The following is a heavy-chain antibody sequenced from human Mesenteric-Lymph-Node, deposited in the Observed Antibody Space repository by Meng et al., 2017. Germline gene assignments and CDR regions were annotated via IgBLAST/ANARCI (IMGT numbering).Heavy chain of an antibody. V-gene: IGHV1-69*05. CDR2: IIPIFGTA. CDR1: GGTFSSYA. CDR3: AKSGVGTNWQKYYFDY. J-gene: IGHJ4*02. Sequence: SVKVSCKASGGTFSSYAISWVRQAPGQGLEWMGGIIPIFGTANYAQKFQGRVTITTDKSTSTAYMELSSLRSEDTAVYYCAKSGVGTNWQKYYFDYWGQGTLVTVSS. D-gene: IGHD1-1*01.